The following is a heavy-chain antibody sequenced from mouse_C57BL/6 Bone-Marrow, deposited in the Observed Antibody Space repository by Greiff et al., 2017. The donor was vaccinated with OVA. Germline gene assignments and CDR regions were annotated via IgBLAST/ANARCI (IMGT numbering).Heavy chain of an antibody. D-gene: IGHD1-1*01. V-gene: IGHV2-2*01. J-gene: IGHJ1*03. CDR2: IWSGGST. Sequence: VQRVESGPGLVQPSQSLSITCTVSGFSLTSYGVHWVRQSPGKGLEWLGVIWSGGSTDYNAAFISRLSISKDNSKSQVFFKMNSLQADDTAIYYCARNSHYYGSSYGWYFDVWGTGTTVTVSS. CDR3: ARNSHYYGSSYGWYFDV. CDR1: GFSLTSYG.